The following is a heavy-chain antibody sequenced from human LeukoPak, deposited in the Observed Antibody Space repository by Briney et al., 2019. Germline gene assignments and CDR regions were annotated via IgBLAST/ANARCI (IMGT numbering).Heavy chain of an antibody. J-gene: IGHJ3*02. CDR3: ASGGGWYGLDAFDI. V-gene: IGHV1-18*01. CDR2: ISAYNGNT. D-gene: IGHD6-19*01. Sequence: ASVKVSCKASGYTFTSYGISWVRQAPGQGLEWMGWISAYNGNTNYAQKLQGRVTITTDTSTSTACMELRSLRSDDTAVYYCASGGGWYGLDAFDIWGQGTMVTVSS. CDR1: GYTFTSYG.